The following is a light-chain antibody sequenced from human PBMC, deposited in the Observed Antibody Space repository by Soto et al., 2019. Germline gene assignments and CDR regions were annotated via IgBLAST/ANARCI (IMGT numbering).Light chain of an antibody. J-gene: IGKJ1*01. Sequence: IVMTQSPATLSVSPGDGATLSCRASLSIGSNLAWYQQRPGQAPRLLIYDASSRATGIPARFSGSGSGTEFTITINSLQSEDSAVYYCQQYYNWLWTFGQGTRVEIK. CDR2: DAS. CDR1: LSIGSN. CDR3: QQYYNWLWT. V-gene: IGKV3-15*01.